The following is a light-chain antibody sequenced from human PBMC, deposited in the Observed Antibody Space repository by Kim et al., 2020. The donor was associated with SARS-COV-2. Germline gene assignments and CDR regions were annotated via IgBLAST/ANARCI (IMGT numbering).Light chain of an antibody. CDR1: NLGDKY. CDR3: QAWDSSTAV. Sequence: SVGPGQTASIICSGDNLGDKYTYWYQQKPGQSPVLVIYQDTERPSGIPGRFSGSNSGNTATLTVGGTQALDEGDYYCQAWDSSTAVFGGGTQRTVL. V-gene: IGLV3-1*01. CDR2: QDT. J-gene: IGLJ3*02.